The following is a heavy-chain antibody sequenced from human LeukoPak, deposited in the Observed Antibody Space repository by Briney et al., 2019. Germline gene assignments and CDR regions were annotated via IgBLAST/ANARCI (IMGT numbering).Heavy chain of an antibody. V-gene: IGHV3-9*01. CDR1: GFTFDDYA. Sequence: PGGSLRLSCAASGFTFDDYAMHWVRQAPGKGLEWVSGISWNSGSIGYADSVKGRFTISRDNAKNSLYLQMNSLRAEDTALYYCAKEGQQLVRDYYYYYMDVWGKGTTVTVSS. J-gene: IGHJ6*03. D-gene: IGHD6-13*01. CDR3: AKEGQQLVRDYYYYYMDV. CDR2: ISWNSGSI.